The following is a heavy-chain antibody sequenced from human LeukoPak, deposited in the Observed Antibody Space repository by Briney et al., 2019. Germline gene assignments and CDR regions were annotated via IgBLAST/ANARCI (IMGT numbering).Heavy chain of an antibody. CDR3: AKRSTYYDFWSGIDY. CDR2: ISGSGGST. V-gene: IGHV3-23*01. J-gene: IGHJ4*02. Sequence: PGGSLRLPCAASGFTFTSYAMSWVRQAPGKGLEWVSAISGSGGSTYYADSVKGRFTISRDNSKNTLYLQMNSLRAEDTAVYYCAKRSTYYDFWSGIDYWGQGTLVTVSS. D-gene: IGHD3-3*01. CDR1: GFTFTSYA.